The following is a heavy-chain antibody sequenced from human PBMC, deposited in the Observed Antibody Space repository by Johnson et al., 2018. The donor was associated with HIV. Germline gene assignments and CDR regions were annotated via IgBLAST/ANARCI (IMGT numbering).Heavy chain of an antibody. CDR3: AKDRGGVGTGAFDI. CDR2: ISWDGGST. CDR1: GFTFDDYA. J-gene: IGHJ3*02. D-gene: IGHD2-15*01. V-gene: IGHV3-43D*03. Sequence: VQLVESGGVVVQPGGSLRLSCAASGFTFDDYAMHWVRQAPGKGLEWVSLISWDGGSTYYADSVKGRFTISRDNAKNSLYLQMNSLRAEDTALYYCAKDRGGVGTGAFDIWGQGTMVTVSS.